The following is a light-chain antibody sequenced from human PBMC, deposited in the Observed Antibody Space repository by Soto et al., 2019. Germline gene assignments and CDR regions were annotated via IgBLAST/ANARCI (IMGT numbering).Light chain of an antibody. CDR3: EAWDDSLSGWV. J-gene: IGLJ3*02. V-gene: IGLV1-47*01. Sequence: QSLLSNPPSACWTPGQRVTISCSGSRSNIGINYVYWYQQFPGTAPKLLIYRNNQRPSGVPDRFSGSKSGTSASLAISGLRSEDEADYYCEAWDDSLSGWVFGGGTQLTVL. CDR1: RSNIGINY. CDR2: RNN.